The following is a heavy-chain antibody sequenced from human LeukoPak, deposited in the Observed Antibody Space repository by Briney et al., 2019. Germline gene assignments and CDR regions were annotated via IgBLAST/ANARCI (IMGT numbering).Heavy chain of an antibody. CDR2: IYTSGST. D-gene: IGHD3-22*01. Sequence: KPSETLSLTCTVSGGSIRSYYWGWIRQPAGKGLEWIGRIYTSGSTNYNPSLKSRVTISVDTSKNQFSLKLSSVTAADTAVYYCARTFYEYYYDSSGYYLLYFDYWGQGTLVTVSS. CDR3: ARTFYEYYYDSSGYYLLYFDY. J-gene: IGHJ4*02. V-gene: IGHV4-4*07. CDR1: GGSIRSYY.